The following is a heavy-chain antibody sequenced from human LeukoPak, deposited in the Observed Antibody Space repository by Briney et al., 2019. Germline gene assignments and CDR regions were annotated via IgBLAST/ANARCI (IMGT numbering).Heavy chain of an antibody. CDR3: ARVSITIFGVAKGMGY. J-gene: IGHJ4*02. D-gene: IGHD3-3*01. Sequence: ASVKVSCKASGYTFTSYGISWVRQAPGQGLEWMGWISAYNGNTNYAQKLQGRVTMTTDTSTSTAYMELRSLRSDDTAVYYCARVSITIFGVAKGMGYWGQGTLVTVSS. CDR2: ISAYNGNT. CDR1: GYTFTSYG. V-gene: IGHV1-18*01.